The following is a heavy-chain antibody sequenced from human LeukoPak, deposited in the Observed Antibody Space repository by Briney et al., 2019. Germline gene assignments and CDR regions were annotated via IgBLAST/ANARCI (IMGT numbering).Heavy chain of an antibody. D-gene: IGHD3-16*02. V-gene: IGHV3-15*01. CDR3: HTNTCEITFGGVIVSGY. J-gene: IGHJ4*02. CDR1: GFTFSDAW. Sequence: GGSLRLSCAASGFTFSDAWVSWVRQAPGKGLEWVGRIKSKTDGGTTDYAAPVKGRFTISRDDSKNTLYLQMNSLKTEDTAVFYCHTNTCEITFGGVIVSGYWGQGTLVTVSS. CDR2: IKSKTDGGTT.